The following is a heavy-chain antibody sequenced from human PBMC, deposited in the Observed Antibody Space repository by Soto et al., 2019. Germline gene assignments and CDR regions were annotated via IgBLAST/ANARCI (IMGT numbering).Heavy chain of an antibody. CDR1: GGSISSYY. V-gene: IGHV4-4*07. D-gene: IGHD3-9*01. CDR3: VRDVYDILTGYSYFDY. Sequence: SETLSLTCSVSGGSISSYYWSWIWQPAGKGLEWIGRFYTSGSTNYNPSLKSRVTMSVDKSKNQFSLKLSSVTAADTAVYYCVRDVYDILTGYSYFDYWGQGTLVTVSS. J-gene: IGHJ4*02. CDR2: FYTSGST.